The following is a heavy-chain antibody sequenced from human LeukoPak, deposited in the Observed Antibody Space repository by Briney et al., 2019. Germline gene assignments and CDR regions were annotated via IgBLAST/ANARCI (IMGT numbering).Heavy chain of an antibody. CDR3: TRYDSSRFDP. CDR2: IAYDGSRK. J-gene: IGHJ5*02. Sequence: GGSLRLSSAGSGFTFSGYGMHWVRQAPGKGLEWVTGIAYDGSRKHYADSVKGRFTISRDNSRNTMDLQMNSLRVDDTAVYHCTRYDSSRFDPWGQGTLVIVSS. CDR1: GFTFSGYG. V-gene: IGHV3-30*03. D-gene: IGHD3-3*01.